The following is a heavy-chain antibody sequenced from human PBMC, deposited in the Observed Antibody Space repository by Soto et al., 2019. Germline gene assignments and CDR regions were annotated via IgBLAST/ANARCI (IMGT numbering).Heavy chain of an antibody. Sequence: QLQLQESGPGLVKPSETLSLTCTVSGGSISSSSYYWGCIRQPPGKGLEWIGSIYYSGSTYYNPSLRSRVHISVDTRRNQCSLDLRAVTAADTAVYYCAGTIVLVTANYCMDVWGQWTTVTVSS. CDR2: IYYSGST. J-gene: IGHJ6*02. CDR3: AGTIVLVTANYCMDV. V-gene: IGHV4-39*01. D-gene: IGHD2-21*02. CDR1: GGSISSSSYY.